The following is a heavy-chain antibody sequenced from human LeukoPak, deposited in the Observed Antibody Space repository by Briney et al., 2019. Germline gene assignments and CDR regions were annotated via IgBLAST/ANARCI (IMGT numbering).Heavy chain of an antibody. CDR3: ARGPPPRYSSGWYGWYFDL. CDR2: INPSGGST. J-gene: IGHJ2*01. Sequence: ASVKVSCKASGYTFTSYYMHWVRQAPGQGLEWMGIINPSGGSTSYAQRFQGRVTMTRGTSTSTVYMELSSLRSEDTAVYYCARGPPPRYSSGWYGWYFDLWGRGTLVTVSS. D-gene: IGHD6-19*01. CDR1: GYTFTSYY. V-gene: IGHV1-46*01.